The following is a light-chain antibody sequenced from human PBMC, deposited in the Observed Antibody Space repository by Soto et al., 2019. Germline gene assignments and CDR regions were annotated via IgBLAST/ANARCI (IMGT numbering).Light chain of an antibody. CDR3: QHYNSYSEA. V-gene: IGKV1-5*03. J-gene: IGKJ1*01. CDR2: TAS. CDR1: QTISSW. Sequence: DIQISQSPSTLSRSVGDSVTITFRASQTISSWLAWYQQKPGKAPKLLIYTASTLKSGVPSRFSGSGSGTEFTLTISSLQPDEFATYYCQHYNSYSEAVGQGTKVDIK.